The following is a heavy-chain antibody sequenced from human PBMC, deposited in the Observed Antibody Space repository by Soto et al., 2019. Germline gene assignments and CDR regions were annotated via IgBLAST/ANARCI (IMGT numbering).Heavy chain of an antibody. CDR1: GFTVSSNY. J-gene: IGHJ6*04. Sequence: EVQLVETGGGLIQPGGSLRLSCAASGFTVSSNYMSWVRQAPGKGLEWVSVIYSGGSTYYADSVKGRFTIPSDNSKNTLSLQMNSLRAEDTAVYYCARVFESSGYGMDVWGKGTTVTVSS. D-gene: IGHD6-19*01. CDR3: ARVFESSGYGMDV. CDR2: IYSGGST. V-gene: IGHV3-53*02.